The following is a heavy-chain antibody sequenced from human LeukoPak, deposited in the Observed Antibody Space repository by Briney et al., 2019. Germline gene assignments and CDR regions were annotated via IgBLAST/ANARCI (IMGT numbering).Heavy chain of an antibody. V-gene: IGHV3-23*01. CDR1: GFTFSSYA. CDR3: AKGSGGRYCSSTSCSFYFDY. D-gene: IGHD2-2*01. CDR2: ISGSGGST. J-gene: IGHJ4*02. Sequence: PGGSLRLSCAASGFTFSSYAMSWVRQAPGKGLEWVSAISGSGGSTYYADSVKGRFTISRDNSKNTLYLQMNSLRAEDTAVYYCAKGSGGRYCSSTSCSFYFDYWGQGTLVTVSS.